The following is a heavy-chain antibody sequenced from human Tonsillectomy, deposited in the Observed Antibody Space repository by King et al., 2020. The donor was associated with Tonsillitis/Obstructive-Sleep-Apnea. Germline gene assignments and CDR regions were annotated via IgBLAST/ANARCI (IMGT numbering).Heavy chain of an antibody. Sequence: QLVQSGAEVKKPGSSVKVSCKASGGTFSSYAISWVRQAPGQGLEWMGRIIPIIGIANYAQKFQGRVTITADKSTGTAYMEVSSLRSEDTAVYYCARDIATMIEDNWGQGTLVIVSS. CDR3: ARDIATMIEDN. J-gene: IGHJ4*02. V-gene: IGHV1-69*04. CDR1: GGTFSSYA. CDR2: IIPIIGIA. D-gene: IGHD3-22*01.